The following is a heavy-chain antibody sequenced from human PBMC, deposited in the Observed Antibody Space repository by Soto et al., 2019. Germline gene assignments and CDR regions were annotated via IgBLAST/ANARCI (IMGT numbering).Heavy chain of an antibody. CDR3: AKAGYSYAPGY. CDR2: MSGSGGST. Sequence: GGSLRLSCAASGFTFSSYAMNWVRQAPGKGLEWVSGVSGMSGSGGSTYYADSVKGRFTISRDNSKNTLYLQMNSLRAEDTAVYYCAKAGYSYAPGYWGQGTLVTVSS. V-gene: IGHV3-23*01. CDR1: GFTFSSYA. D-gene: IGHD5-18*01. J-gene: IGHJ4*02.